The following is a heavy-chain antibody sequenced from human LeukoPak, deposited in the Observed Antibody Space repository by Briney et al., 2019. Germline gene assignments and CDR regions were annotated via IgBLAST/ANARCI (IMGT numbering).Heavy chain of an antibody. D-gene: IGHD6-13*01. CDR1: GFTFSSYG. V-gene: IGHV3-33*01. CDR2: IWYDGSNK. Sequence: HPGGSLRLSCAASGFTFSSYGMHWVRQAPGKGLEWVAVIWYDGSNKYYADSVKGRFTISRDNSKNTLYLQMNSLRAEDTDVYYCAPAAAGPNWFDPWGQGTLVNVSS. J-gene: IGHJ5*02. CDR3: APAAAGPNWFDP.